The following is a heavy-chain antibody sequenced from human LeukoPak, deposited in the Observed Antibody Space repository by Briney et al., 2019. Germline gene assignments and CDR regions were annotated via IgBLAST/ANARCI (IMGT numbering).Heavy chain of an antibody. Sequence: SETLSLTYAVYGGSFSGYYWSWIRQPPGKGLEWIGGINHSGSTNYNPSLKSRVTISVDTSKNQFSLKLSSVTAADTAVYYCARSPITIFGVVIPSYYYGMDVWGQGTTVTVSS. CDR2: INHSGST. CDR3: ARSPITIFGVVIPSYYYGMDV. J-gene: IGHJ6*02. D-gene: IGHD3-3*01. V-gene: IGHV4-34*01. CDR1: GGSFSGYY.